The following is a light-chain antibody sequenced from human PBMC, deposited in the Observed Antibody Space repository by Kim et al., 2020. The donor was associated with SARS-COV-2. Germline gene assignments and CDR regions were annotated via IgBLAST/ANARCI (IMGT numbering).Light chain of an antibody. V-gene: IGKV1-8*01. CDR1: QGISSY. Sequence: AIRMTQSPSSLSASTGDRVTITCRASQGISSYLAWYQQKPGKAPKLLIYAASTLQSGVPSRFSGSGSGTDFTLTISCLQSEDFATYYCQQYYSYPPADTFGKGTKLEI. CDR2: AAS. J-gene: IGKJ2*01. CDR3: QQYYSYPPADT.